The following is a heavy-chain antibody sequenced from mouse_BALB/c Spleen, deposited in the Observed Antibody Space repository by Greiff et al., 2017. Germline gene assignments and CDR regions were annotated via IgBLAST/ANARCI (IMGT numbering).Heavy chain of an antibody. Sequence: VQLVESGGGLVKPGGSLKLSCAASGFTFSSYAMSWVRQTPEKRLEWVASISSGGSTYYPDSVKGRFTISRDNARNILYLQMSSLRSEDTAMYYCASGSSFAYWGQGTLVTVSA. CDR1: GFTFSSYA. CDR2: ISSGGST. D-gene: IGHD1-1*01. CDR3: ASGSSFAY. V-gene: IGHV5-6-5*01. J-gene: IGHJ3*01.